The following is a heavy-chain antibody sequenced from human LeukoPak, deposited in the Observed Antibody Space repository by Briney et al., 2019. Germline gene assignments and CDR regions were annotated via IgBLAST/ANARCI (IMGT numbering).Heavy chain of an antibody. CDR2: IYYSGST. D-gene: IGHD3-9*01. CDR3: ARLSEYYDILTGYPRGYFDY. J-gene: IGHJ4*02. V-gene: IGHV4-39*01. Sequence: SETLSLTCTVSGGCISSSSYYWGGIREPPGKGLEWIGSIYYSGSTYYNPSLKSRVTISVDTSKTQFSLKLRSVTAADTAVYYCARLSEYYDILTGYPRGYFDYWGQGTLVTVSS. CDR1: GGCISSSSYY.